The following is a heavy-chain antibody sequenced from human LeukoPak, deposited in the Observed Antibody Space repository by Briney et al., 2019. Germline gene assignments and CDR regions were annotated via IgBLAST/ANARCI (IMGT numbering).Heavy chain of an antibody. CDR1: GRSFSGYY. CDR2: INHSGST. CDR3: AEERYGGGY. V-gene: IGHV4-34*01. J-gene: IGHJ4*02. D-gene: IGHD4-23*01. Sequence: SETLSLTCAVYGRSFSGYYWSWIRQPPGKGLEWIGEINHSGSTNYNPSLKSRVTISVDTSKNQFSLKLSPVTAADTAVYYCAEERYGGGYWGQGTLVTVSS.